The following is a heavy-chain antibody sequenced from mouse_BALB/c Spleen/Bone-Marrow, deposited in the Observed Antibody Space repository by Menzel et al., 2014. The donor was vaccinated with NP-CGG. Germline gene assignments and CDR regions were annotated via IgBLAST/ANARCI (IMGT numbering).Heavy chain of an antibody. CDR1: GYAFSSYW. Sequence: VQLQQSGAELVRPGSSVKISCKASGYAFSSYWMSWVKQRPGQGLEWIGQIYPGDGDTNYNGKFKGKATLTADKSSSTAYMQLSSLTSEDSAVYFCARWLPAMDYWGQGTPVTVSS. V-gene: IGHV1-80*01. CDR3: ARWLPAMDY. J-gene: IGHJ4*01. CDR2: IYPGDGDT. D-gene: IGHD2-2*01.